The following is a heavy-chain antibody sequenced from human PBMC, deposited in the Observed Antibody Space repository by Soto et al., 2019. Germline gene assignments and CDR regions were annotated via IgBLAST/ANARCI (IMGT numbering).Heavy chain of an antibody. Sequence: SETLSLTCTVSGGSISSYYWSWIRQPPGKGLEWIGYIYYSGSTNYNPSLKSRVTISIDTSKNQFSRKLSSVTAADTAVYYCARQALDIPPWATYYFDYWGQGTLVTVSS. CDR3: ARQALDIPPWATYYFDY. V-gene: IGHV4-59*08. CDR1: GGSISSYY. CDR2: IYYSGST. J-gene: IGHJ4*02. D-gene: IGHD2-15*01.